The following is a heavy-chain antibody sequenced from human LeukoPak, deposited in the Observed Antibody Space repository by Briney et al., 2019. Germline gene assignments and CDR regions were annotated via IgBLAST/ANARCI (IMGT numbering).Heavy chain of an antibody. D-gene: IGHD2-15*01. J-gene: IGHJ4*02. CDR2: ISWNSGSI. CDR1: GFTFDDYA. CDR3: ARTYCSGGSCGVDY. Sequence: PGGSLRLSCAASGFTFDDYAMHWVWQAPGKGLEWVSGISWNSGSIGYADSVKGRFTISRDNAKDSLYLQMNSLRAEDTALYYCARTYCSGGSCGVDYWGQGTLVTVSS. V-gene: IGHV3-9*01.